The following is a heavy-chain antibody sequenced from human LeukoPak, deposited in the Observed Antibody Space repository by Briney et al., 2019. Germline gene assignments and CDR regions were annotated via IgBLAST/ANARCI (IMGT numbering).Heavy chain of an antibody. V-gene: IGHV4-61*01. J-gene: IGHJ4*02. CDR2: IYYSGST. CDR1: GSSINNDYY. Sequence: SETLSLTCTVSGSSINNDYYWGWIRQPPGKGLEWIGYIYYSGSTNYKSSLKSRVTISVDTSKNQFSLKLSSVTAADTAVYYCASRKLGNDYWGQGTLVTVSS. D-gene: IGHD7-27*01. CDR3: ASRKLGNDY.